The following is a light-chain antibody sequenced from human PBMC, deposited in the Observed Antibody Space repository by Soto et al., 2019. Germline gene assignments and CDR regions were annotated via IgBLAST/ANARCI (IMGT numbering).Light chain of an antibody. CDR2: GAS. CDR3: QQYGSSPPLT. V-gene: IGKV3-20*01. J-gene: IGKJ4*01. CDR1: QSVSSSY. Sequence: EIVLTRSPDTLSSSPGERATLSCRASQSVSSSYLAWYQQKRGQPPRLLIYGASSRATGVPDRFSGSGSGTDFTLTISRLEPEDFAVYYCQQYGSSPPLTFGGGTKVDIK.